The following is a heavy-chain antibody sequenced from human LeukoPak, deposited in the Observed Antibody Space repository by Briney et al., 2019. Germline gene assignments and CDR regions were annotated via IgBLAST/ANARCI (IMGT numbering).Heavy chain of an antibody. V-gene: IGHV3-21*01. J-gene: IGHJ4*01. CDR3: ARVGVKYSSSWTFDY. CDR1: GFTFSSYS. D-gene: IGHD6-13*01. Sequence: GGSLRLSCAASGFTFSSYSMNWVRQAPGKGLEWVSSISSSSSYIYYADSVKGRFTISRDNAKNSLYLQMNSLRAEDTAVYYCARVGVKYSSSWTFDYWGHGTMVTVSS. CDR2: ISSSSSYI.